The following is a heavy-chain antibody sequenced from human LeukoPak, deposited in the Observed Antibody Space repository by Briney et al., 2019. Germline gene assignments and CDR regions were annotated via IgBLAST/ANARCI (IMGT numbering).Heavy chain of an antibody. J-gene: IGHJ4*02. CDR1: GYTFSGTGWY. CDR3: ARDGPAQMVDFDY. V-gene: IGHV1-2*02. CDR2: IYPYTGAT. Sequence: ASVKVSCKASGYTFSGTGWYLYWLRQAPGQGLECMGWIYPYTGATHYAQKFQGRVAMTRDTSISTAYMELGRLRPDDTAVYYCARDGPAQMVDFDYWGQGTLVTVSS. D-gene: IGHD3-10*01.